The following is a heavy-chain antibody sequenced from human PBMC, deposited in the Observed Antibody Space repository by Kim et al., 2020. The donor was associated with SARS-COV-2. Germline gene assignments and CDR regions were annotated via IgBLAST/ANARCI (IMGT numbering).Heavy chain of an antibody. D-gene: IGHD5-18*01. CDR1: GGSFSGYY. Sequence: SETLSLTCAVYGGSFSGYYWSWIRQPPGKGLEWIGEINHSGSTNYNPSLKSRVTISVDTSKNQFSLKLSSVTAADTAVYYCARGSGVRGYSYGLIYYYG. CDR3: ARGSGVRGYSYGLIYYYG. V-gene: IGHV4-34*01. J-gene: IGHJ6*01. CDR2: INHSGST.